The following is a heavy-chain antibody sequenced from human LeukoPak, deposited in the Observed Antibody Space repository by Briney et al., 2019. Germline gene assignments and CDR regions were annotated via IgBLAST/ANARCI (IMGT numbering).Heavy chain of an antibody. Sequence: GGSLRLSCAASGFTFSSYAMSWVRQAPGKGREWVSAISGSGGSTYYADSVQGRFTSSRDNSKSTLCLQMNSLRAEDTAVYYCAKQLGYCSDGSCYFPYWGQGTLVTVSS. CDR2: ISGSGGST. CDR1: GFTFSSYA. CDR3: AKQLGYCSDGSCYFPY. V-gene: IGHV3-23*01. D-gene: IGHD2-15*01. J-gene: IGHJ4*02.